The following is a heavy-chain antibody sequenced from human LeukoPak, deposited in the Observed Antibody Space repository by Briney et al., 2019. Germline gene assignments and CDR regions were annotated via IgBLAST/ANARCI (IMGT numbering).Heavy chain of an antibody. CDR1: GFTFSSYS. CDR2: ISSSSAYI. D-gene: IGHD4-17*01. V-gene: IGHV3-21*01. J-gene: IGHJ5*02. Sequence: PGGSLRLSCAASGFTFSSYSMNWVRQAPGRGLEWVSSISSSSAYIYYADSVKGRFTISRDNAKNSLYLQMTSLRAEDTAVYFCARTTVTPSWFDPWGQGTLVTVSS. CDR3: ARTTVTPSWFDP.